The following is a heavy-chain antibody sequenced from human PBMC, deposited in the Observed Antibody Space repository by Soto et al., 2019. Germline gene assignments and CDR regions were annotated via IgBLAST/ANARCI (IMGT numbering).Heavy chain of an antibody. Sequence: QLFESGGGLVQPGGSLRLSCVASGFSFGRYAMTWVRQAPGKGLEWVSGTSGSGGDTYYADSVKGRFTISRDNPKNTLYLQMNSLGVEDTAVFYCAKIYDFWSRHHDSFDVWGQGTLVTVSS. CDR3: AKIYDFWSRHHDSFDV. CDR1: GFSFGRYA. J-gene: IGHJ3*01. V-gene: IGHV3-23*01. CDR2: TSGSGGDT. D-gene: IGHD3-3*01.